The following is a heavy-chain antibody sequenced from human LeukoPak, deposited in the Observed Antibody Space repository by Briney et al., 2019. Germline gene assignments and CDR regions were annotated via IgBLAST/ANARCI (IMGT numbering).Heavy chain of an antibody. V-gene: IGHV3-48*01. CDR2: ISSSSSTI. D-gene: IGHD5-18*01. CDR1: GFTFSSYS. CDR3: ARGMVTKDYYFDY. Sequence: QPGGSLRLSCAASGFTFSSYSMNWVRQAPGKGLEWVSYISSSSSTIYYADPVKGRFTISRDNAKNSLYLQMNSLRAEDTAVYYCARGMVTKDYYFDYWGQGTLVTVSS. J-gene: IGHJ4*02.